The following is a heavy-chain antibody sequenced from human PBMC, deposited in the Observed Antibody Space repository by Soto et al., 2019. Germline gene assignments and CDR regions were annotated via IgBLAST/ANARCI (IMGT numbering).Heavy chain of an antibody. CDR2: MNPNSGNT. CDR3: ARGGPPEIAAAGTVYYYYYMDV. CDR1: GYTFTSYD. J-gene: IGHJ6*03. D-gene: IGHD6-13*01. Sequence: QVQLVQSGAEVKKPGASVKVSCKASGYTFTSYDINWVRQATGQGLEWMGWMNPNSGNTGYAQKFQGRVTMTRNTSISTAYRELSSLRSEDTAVYYCARGGPPEIAAAGTVYYYYYMDVWGKGTTVTVSS. V-gene: IGHV1-8*01.